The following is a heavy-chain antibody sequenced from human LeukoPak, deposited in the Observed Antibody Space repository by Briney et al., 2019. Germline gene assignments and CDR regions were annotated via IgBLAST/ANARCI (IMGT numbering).Heavy chain of an antibody. Sequence: GGSLRLSCAASGFTFTSYAMTWVRQAPGKGLEWVSAISGSGGSTYYADSVKGRFTISRDNSKNTLYLQMNSLRDEDTALYYCAKAGIGVVGYFDYWGQGTLVTVSS. CDR1: GFTFTSYA. J-gene: IGHJ4*02. V-gene: IGHV3-23*01. CDR3: AKAGIGVVGYFDY. CDR2: ISGSGGST. D-gene: IGHD6-19*01.